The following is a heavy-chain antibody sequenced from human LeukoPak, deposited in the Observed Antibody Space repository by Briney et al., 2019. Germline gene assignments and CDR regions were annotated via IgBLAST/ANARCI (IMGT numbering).Heavy chain of an antibody. D-gene: IGHD3-22*01. CDR2: ISGSGGST. CDR1: GFTFSSYA. Sequence: PGGSLRLSCAASGFTFSSYAMSWVRQAPGKGLEWVSAISGSGGSTYYAGSVKGRFTISRDNSKNTLYLQMNSLRAEDTAVYYCANYYYDSSGLYYFDYWGQGTLVTVSS. J-gene: IGHJ4*02. V-gene: IGHV3-23*01. CDR3: ANYYYDSSGLYYFDY.